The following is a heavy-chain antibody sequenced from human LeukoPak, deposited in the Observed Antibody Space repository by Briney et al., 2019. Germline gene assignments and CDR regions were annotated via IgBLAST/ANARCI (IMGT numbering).Heavy chain of an antibody. J-gene: IGHJ4*02. V-gene: IGHV3-33*01. CDR2: IWYDGSNE. Sequence: GGSLRLSCVASGFTFSSYGMHWVRQAPGKGLEWVAVIWYDGSNEYHADYVKGRFTISRDNSKNTLYLQMNSLRAEDTAVYYCARAVGNSEDFDYWGQGTLVTVSS. D-gene: IGHD4-23*01. CDR1: GFTFSSYG. CDR3: ARAVGNSEDFDY.